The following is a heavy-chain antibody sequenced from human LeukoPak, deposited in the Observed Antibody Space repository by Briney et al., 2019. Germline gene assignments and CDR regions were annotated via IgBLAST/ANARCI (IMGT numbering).Heavy chain of an antibody. J-gene: IGHJ4*02. CDR1: GGSISSYY. Sequence: SETLSLTCTVSGGSISSYYWSWIRQPPGKGLEWIGYIYYSGSTNYNPSLKSRVTISVDTSKNQFSLKLTSVTAADTAVYYCARATYSSGWYFLDSWGQGTLVTVSS. CDR3: ARATYSSGWYFLDS. D-gene: IGHD6-19*01. CDR2: IYYSGST. V-gene: IGHV4-59*01.